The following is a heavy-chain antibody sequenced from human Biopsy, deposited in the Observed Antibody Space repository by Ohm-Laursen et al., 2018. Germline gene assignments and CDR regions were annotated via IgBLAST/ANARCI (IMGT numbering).Heavy chain of an antibody. Sequence: SLRLSCAASGFNFDDYAMHWIRQGPGKGLEWVAGLTWNSGTIAYAGSVRGRFTISRDNAKNFLYLQMNNLTSEDTALYYCVRSLRNYDFLDSWGQGTLVSVSS. CDR3: VRSLRNYDFLDS. CDR1: GFNFDDYA. D-gene: IGHD3-16*01. CDR2: LTWNSGTI. J-gene: IGHJ4*02. V-gene: IGHV3-9*01.